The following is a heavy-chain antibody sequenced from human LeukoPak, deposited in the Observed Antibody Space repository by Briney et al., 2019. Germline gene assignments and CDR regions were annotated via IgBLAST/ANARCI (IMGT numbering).Heavy chain of an antibody. V-gene: IGHV3-53*01. CDR1: EFTISSNY. D-gene: IGHD2-2*01. J-gene: IGHJ4*02. Sequence: PGGSLRLSCAASEFTISSNYMTWVRQAPGKGLEWVSIIYSGGSTYYADSVKGRFTISRDNSKNTLYLQMNSLRAEDTAVYYCARDLYCSSTSCSAGGYWGQGTLVTVSS. CDR2: IYSGGST. CDR3: ARDLYCSSTSCSAGGY.